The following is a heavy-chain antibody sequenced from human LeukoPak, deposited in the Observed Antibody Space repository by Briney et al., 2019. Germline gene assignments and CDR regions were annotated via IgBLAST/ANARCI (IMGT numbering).Heavy chain of an antibody. Sequence: PGGSLRLSCAASGFSFSSSAMSWVRQAPGKGLEWVSGINGNGVNTYYADSVKGRFTISRDNSKNTLYLQMNSLRAEDTAVYYCAKEKLSSLADVFDIWGQGTMVTVSS. CDR3: AKEKLSSLADVFDI. D-gene: IGHD3-16*01. J-gene: IGHJ3*02. V-gene: IGHV3-23*01. CDR2: INGNGVNT. CDR1: GFSFSSSA.